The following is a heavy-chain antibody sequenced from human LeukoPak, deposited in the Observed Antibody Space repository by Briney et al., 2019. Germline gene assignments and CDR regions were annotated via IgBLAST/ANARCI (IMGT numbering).Heavy chain of an antibody. Sequence: SETLSLTCTVSGGSVSSGGYYWSWIRQPPGKGLEWIGYIYYSGNTNYNPSLKSRVTISVDTSKNQFSLKLSSVTAADTAVYYCARDQCTSTSCYALYGMDVWGKGTTVTVSS. CDR2: IYYSGNT. D-gene: IGHD2-2*01. V-gene: IGHV4-61*08. CDR3: ARDQCTSTSCYALYGMDV. CDR1: GGSVSSGGYY. J-gene: IGHJ6*04.